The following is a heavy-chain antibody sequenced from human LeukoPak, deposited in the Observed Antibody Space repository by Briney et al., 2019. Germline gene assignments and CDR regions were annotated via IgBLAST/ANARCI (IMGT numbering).Heavy chain of an antibody. Sequence: QAGGSLRLSCAASGFTFSSYEMNWVRQAPGKGLEWVSYISTSGSTIYYADSVKGRFTISRDNAKNSLYLQMNSLRAEDTAVYYCAKDLVVDSGYGQTLYYYYYMDVWGKGTTVTVSS. J-gene: IGHJ6*03. CDR2: ISTSGSTI. CDR1: GFTFSSYE. CDR3: AKDLVVDSGYGQTLYYYYYMDV. D-gene: IGHD5-12*01. V-gene: IGHV3-48*03.